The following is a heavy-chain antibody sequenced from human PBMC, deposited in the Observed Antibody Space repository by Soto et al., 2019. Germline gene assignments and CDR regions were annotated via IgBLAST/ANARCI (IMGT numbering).Heavy chain of an antibody. CDR2: ISAYNGNT. CDR3: ASNVDGGWYWFDP. Sequence: ASVKVSCKASGYTFPSYGISWVRQAPGQGLEWMGWISAYNGNTNYAQKLQGRVTMTTDTSTSTAYMELRSLRSDDTAVYYCASNVDGGWYWFDPWGQGTLVTVSS. V-gene: IGHV1-18*01. D-gene: IGHD6-19*01. J-gene: IGHJ5*02. CDR1: GYTFPSYG.